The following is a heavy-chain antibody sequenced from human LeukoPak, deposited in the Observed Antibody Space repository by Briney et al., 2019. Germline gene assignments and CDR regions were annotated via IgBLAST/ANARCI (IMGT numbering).Heavy chain of an antibody. CDR3: AXRXAAGRXXGX. Sequence: GGSLRLSCAVSGFTFSDYYMSWIRQAPGKGLEWVSYISSGGSTISHADSVKGRSTISRDNAENSLYLQMNSLRAEDTAVYYCAXRXAAGRXXGXWGQGXLXTVSS. D-gene: IGHD6-13*01. J-gene: IGHJ4*02. CDR2: ISSGGSTI. V-gene: IGHV3-11*01. CDR1: GFTFSDYY.